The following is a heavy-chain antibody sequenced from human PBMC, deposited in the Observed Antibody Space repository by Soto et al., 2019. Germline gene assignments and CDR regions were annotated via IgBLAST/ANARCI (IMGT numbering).Heavy chain of an antibody. D-gene: IGHD1-1*01. Sequence: QVQLVQYGAEVKKPGASVKVSCKASGYTFTSYGISWVRQAPGQGLERMGWISAYNGNTNYAQKHQGIVTMTTDTTTSTADIELRSLRSDDPAVYYCARATEINWYFDLWGHGTLVTVSS. CDR2: ISAYNGNT. J-gene: IGHJ2*01. CDR1: GYTFTSYG. V-gene: IGHV1-18*01. CDR3: ARATEINWYFDL.